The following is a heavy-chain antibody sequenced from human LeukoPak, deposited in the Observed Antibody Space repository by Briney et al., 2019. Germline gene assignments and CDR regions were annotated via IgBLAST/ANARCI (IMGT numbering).Heavy chain of an antibody. CDR3: ARVHNSGWDY. CDR1: GGSFSGYY. V-gene: IGHV4-34*01. J-gene: IGHJ4*02. Sequence: PSETLSLTCAVYGGSFSGYYWSWIRQPPGKGLEWIGGINHSGSTNYNPSLTSRVTISVDTSKNQFSLKLSSVTAADTAVYYCARVHNSGWDYWGQGTLVTVSS. CDR2: INHSGST. D-gene: IGHD6-19*01.